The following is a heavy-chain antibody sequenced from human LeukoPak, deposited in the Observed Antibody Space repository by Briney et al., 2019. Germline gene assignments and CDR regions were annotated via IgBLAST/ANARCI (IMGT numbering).Heavy chain of an antibody. CDR2: IKQDGSEK. V-gene: IGHV3-7*01. CDR1: GFTFSSYW. D-gene: IGHD2-15*01. J-gene: IGHJ4*02. CDR3: ARGSGGDC. Sequence: SGGSLRLSCAASGFTFSSYWMSWVRQAPGKGMEWVANIKQDGSEKYYVDSVKGRFTISRDNAKNSLYLQINSLSAEDTAMYYCARGSGGDCYGQGTLVTVSS.